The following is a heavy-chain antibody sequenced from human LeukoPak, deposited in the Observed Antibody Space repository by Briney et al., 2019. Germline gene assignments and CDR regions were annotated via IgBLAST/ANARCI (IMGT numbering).Heavy chain of an antibody. CDR1: GFTFSSYA. CDR3: ARENDYGDDNWFDP. J-gene: IGHJ5*02. CDR2: ISYDGNNN. Sequence: GGSLRLSCAASGFTFSSYAMHWVRQAPGKGLEWVAVISYDGNNNYYADSAKGRFAISRDNSKHTLYLQMNSLRTEDTAVYYCARENDYGDDNWFDPWGQGTLVTVSS. V-gene: IGHV3-30*09. D-gene: IGHD4-17*01.